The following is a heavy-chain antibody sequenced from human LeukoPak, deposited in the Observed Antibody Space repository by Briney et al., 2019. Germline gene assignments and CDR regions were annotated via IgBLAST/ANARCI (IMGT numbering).Heavy chain of an antibody. CDR2: NNARNGAT. V-gene: IGHV1-18*01. J-gene: IGHJ5*02. Sequence: ASVKVSCKASGYVFVSNGISWVRRAPGQRLEWIGWNNARNGATDYAQNFWGRATLTTDTSTSTAYMELRSLRSDDTAVYYCVRDQGVVRFDPWGQGTLVTVSS. CDR1: GYVFVSNG. D-gene: IGHD3-16*02. CDR3: VRDQGVVRFDP.